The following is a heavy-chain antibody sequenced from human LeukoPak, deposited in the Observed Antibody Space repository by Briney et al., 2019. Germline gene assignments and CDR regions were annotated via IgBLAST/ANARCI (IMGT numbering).Heavy chain of an antibody. Sequence: PGGSLRLSCAASGFTFSSYSMNWVRQAPGKGLEWVSYISSSSSTVYYADSVKGRFTISRDNAKNSLYLQMNSLRDEDTAVYYCARGKSGYPDAFDIWGQGTMVTVSS. D-gene: IGHD3-3*01. J-gene: IGHJ3*02. V-gene: IGHV3-48*02. CDR2: ISSSSSTV. CDR1: GFTFSSYS. CDR3: ARGKSGYPDAFDI.